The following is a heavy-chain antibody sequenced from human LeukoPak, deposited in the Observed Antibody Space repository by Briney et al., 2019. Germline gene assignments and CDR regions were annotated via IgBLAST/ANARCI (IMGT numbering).Heavy chain of an antibody. D-gene: IGHD5-18*01. CDR1: GGSTNGYY. J-gene: IGHJ6*03. CDR3: ARTTEGGYTYDYFYYYYMDV. CDR2: IHYSGST. Sequence: SETLSLTCTVSGGSTNGYYWSWIRQPPGKGLEWIGYIHYSGSTNYNPSLKSRVTISVDTSKNQFSLKLSSVTAADTAVYYCARTTEGGYTYDYFYYYYMDVWGKGTTVTISS. V-gene: IGHV4-59*01.